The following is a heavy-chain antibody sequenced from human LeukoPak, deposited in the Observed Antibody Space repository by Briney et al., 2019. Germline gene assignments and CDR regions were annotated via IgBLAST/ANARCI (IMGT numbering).Heavy chain of an antibody. CDR1: GDSISSSSYY. Sequence: SETLSLTCIVSGDSISSSSYYWGWVRQPPGKGLEWIGSIFSGSTYYNPSLKSRVTISLNTSKNQFSLSLSSVTAADSAVYYCARQGERPGISAYWGQGTLVTVSS. J-gene: IGHJ4*02. CDR2: IFSGST. D-gene: IGHD1-26*01. V-gene: IGHV4-39*01. CDR3: ARQGERPGISAY.